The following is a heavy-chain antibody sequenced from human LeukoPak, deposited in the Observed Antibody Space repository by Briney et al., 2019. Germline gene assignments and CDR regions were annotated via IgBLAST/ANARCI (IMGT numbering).Heavy chain of an antibody. J-gene: IGHJ5*02. D-gene: IGHD3-10*01. V-gene: IGHV4-31*03. CDR3: ARSLYYYGSGSHNWFDP. CDR1: GGSISSGGYH. CDR2: IYYSGST. Sequence: SQTLSLTCTVSGGSISSGGYHWSWIRQHPGKGLEWIGYIYYSGSTYYSPSLKSRVTISVDTSKNQFSLKLSSVTAADTAVYYCARSLYYYGSGSHNWFDPWGQGTLVTVSS.